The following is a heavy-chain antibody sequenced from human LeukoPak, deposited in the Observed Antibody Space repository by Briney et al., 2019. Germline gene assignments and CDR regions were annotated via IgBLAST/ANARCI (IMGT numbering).Heavy chain of an antibody. D-gene: IGHD4-17*01. CDR3: ARGPPSPTVTTSWDFDY. V-gene: IGHV1-2*04. J-gene: IGHJ4*02. CDR2: INPNSGGT. CDR1: GYTFTGYY. Sequence: ASVKVSCKASGYTFTGYYMHWVRQAPGQGLEWMGWINPNSGGTSYAQKFQGWVTMTRDTSISTAYMELSRLRSDDTAVYYCARGPPSPTVTTSWDFDYWGQGTLDTVSS.